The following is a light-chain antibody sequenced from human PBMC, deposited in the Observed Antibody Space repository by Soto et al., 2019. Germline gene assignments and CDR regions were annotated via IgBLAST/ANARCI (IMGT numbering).Light chain of an antibody. Sequence: QSALTQPASVSGSPGQSITISCTGTSSDIGDNNYVSWYQQHPGKVPKLIIYEVSNRPSGISNRFSGSKSGNTASLTISGLQAEDEADYHCSSYTSSISLYVVFGGGTKLTVL. CDR2: EVS. CDR3: SSYTSSISLYVV. V-gene: IGLV2-14*01. J-gene: IGLJ2*01. CDR1: SSDIGDNNY.